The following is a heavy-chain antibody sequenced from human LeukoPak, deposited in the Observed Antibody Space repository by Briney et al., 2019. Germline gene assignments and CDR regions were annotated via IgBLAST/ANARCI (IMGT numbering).Heavy chain of an antibody. D-gene: IGHD3-22*01. J-gene: IGHJ4*02. V-gene: IGHV4-39*07. Sequence: PSETLSLTCTVSGGSISSSSYYWGWIRQPPGKGLEWIGSIYYSGSTYYNPSLKSRVTISVDTSKNQFSLKLSSVTAADTAVYYCARVRYYDSSLYFDYWGQGTLVTVSS. CDR3: ARVRYYDSSLYFDY. CDR2: IYYSGST. CDR1: GGSISSSSYY.